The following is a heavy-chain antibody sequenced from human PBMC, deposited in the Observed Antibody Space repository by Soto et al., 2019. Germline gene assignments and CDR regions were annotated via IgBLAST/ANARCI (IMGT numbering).Heavy chain of an antibody. V-gene: IGHV3-33*01. CDR2: IWFDASHE. J-gene: IGHJ6*02. CDR1: GFSFSDYG. D-gene: IGHD6-13*01. Sequence: QSVGSLRLSCAASGFSFSDYGMHWVRQAPGKGLEWLTIIWFDASHEYYADSVKGRFTISRDNSNNTLCLQLNSLTADDTAVYFCARDQGRATADGPLGNGLDVWGQGTAVTVSS. CDR3: ARDQGRATADGPLGNGLDV.